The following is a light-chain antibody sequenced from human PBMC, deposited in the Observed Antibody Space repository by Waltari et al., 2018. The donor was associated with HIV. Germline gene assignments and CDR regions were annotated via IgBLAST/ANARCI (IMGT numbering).Light chain of an antibody. CDR3: MQALQTPFT. J-gene: IGKJ3*01. CDR2: NVS. V-gene: IGKV2-30*02. CDR1: QSLVHTDGYTY. Sequence: DVVMTQSPLSLSVSLGQPASISCKSSQSLVHTDGYTYLNWFRQRPGQSPRRLIYNVSNRDSGVPDRFSGSGSGTDFTLEINRVEAEDVGVYYCMQALQTPFTFGPGTKVDIK.